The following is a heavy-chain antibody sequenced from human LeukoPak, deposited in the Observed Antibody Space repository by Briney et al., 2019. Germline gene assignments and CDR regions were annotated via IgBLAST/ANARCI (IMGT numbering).Heavy chain of an antibody. CDR1: GGTFSSYA. CDR3: AIAAAVHGAFDI. Sequence: SVKVSCKASGGTFSSYAISWVRQAPGQGLEWMGRIIPILGIANYAQRFQGRVTITADKSTSTAYMELSSLRSEDTAVYYCAIAAAVHGAFDIWGQGTMVTISS. CDR2: IIPILGIA. J-gene: IGHJ3*02. D-gene: IGHD6-13*01. V-gene: IGHV1-69*04.